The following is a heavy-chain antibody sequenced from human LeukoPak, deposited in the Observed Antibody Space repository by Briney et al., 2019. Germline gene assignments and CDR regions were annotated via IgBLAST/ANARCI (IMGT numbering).Heavy chain of an antibody. J-gene: IGHJ4*02. CDR3: ARDIDIAVAGGGY. D-gene: IGHD6-19*01. Sequence: GGSLRLSCAASGFTFSSYSMNWVRQAPGKGLEWVSSISSSSSYIYYADSVKGRFTISRDNAKNLLYLQMNSLRAEDTAVYYCARDIDIAVAGGGYWGQGTLVTVSS. CDR1: GFTFSSYS. V-gene: IGHV3-21*01. CDR2: ISSSSSYI.